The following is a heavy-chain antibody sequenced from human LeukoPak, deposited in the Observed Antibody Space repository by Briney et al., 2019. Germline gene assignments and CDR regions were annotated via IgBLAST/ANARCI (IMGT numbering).Heavy chain of an antibody. CDR2: IYTSGST. J-gene: IGHJ3*02. V-gene: IGHV4-4*09. CDR3: ARHKANYYDGSEAFDI. Sequence: SETLSLTCTVSGGSISRYYWSWIRQPPGKGLEWIGYIYTSGSTNYNPSLKSRVTISVDTSKNQFSLKLSSVTAADTAVYYCARHKANYYDGSEAFDIWGQGTMVTVSS. CDR1: GGSISRYY. D-gene: IGHD3-22*01.